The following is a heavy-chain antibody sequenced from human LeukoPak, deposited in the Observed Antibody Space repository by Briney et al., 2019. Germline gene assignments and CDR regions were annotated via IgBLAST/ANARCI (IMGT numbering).Heavy chain of an antibody. J-gene: IGHJ4*02. CDR3: ARDRDSSGWYVDY. D-gene: IGHD6-19*01. CDR1: GGTFSSYA. V-gene: IGHV1-69*04. Sequence: SVKVSCKASGGTFSSYAISWVRQAPGQGLEWMGRIIPILGIANYAQKFQGRVTITADKSTSTAYMELSSLRSEDTAVYYCARDRDSSGWYVDYWGQGTLVTVSS. CDR2: IIPILGIA.